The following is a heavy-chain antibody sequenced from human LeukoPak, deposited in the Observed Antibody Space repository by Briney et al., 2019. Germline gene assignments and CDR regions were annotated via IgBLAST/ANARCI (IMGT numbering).Heavy chain of an antibody. CDR1: GYTFTSYA. V-gene: IGHV1-3*01. D-gene: IGHD5-24*01. Sequence: ASVKVSCKASGYTFTSYAMHWVRQAPGQRLEWMGWINAGNGNTKYSQKFQGRVTITRDTSASTAYMELSSLRSEDTAVYYCARENMATLGFDYWGQGTLVTVSS. CDR3: ARENMATLGFDY. J-gene: IGHJ4*02. CDR2: INAGNGNT.